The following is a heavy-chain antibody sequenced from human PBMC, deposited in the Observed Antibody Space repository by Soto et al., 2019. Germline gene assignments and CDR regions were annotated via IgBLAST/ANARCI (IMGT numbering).Heavy chain of an antibody. CDR2: IIPIFGTA. CDR3: ARDRREYSGSYQTQCFDY. CDR1: GGTFSSYA. V-gene: IGHV1-69*06. Sequence: SVKVSCKASGGTFSSYAISWVRQAPGQGLEWMGGIIPIFGTANYAQKFQGRVTITADKSTSTAYMELSSLRSEDTAVYYCARDRREYSGSYQTQCFDYWGQGTLVTVSS. D-gene: IGHD1-26*01. J-gene: IGHJ4*02.